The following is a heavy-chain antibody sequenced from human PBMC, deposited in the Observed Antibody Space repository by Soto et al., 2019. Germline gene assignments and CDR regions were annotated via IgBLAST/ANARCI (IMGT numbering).Heavy chain of an antibody. D-gene: IGHD3-10*01. V-gene: IGHV3-7*01. J-gene: IGHJ4*02. CDR2: IKQDGSEK. CDR3: ARDSGLMVRGVMRNNYFDD. Sequence: PGGSLRLSCAASGFTFSSYWMSWVRQAPGKGLEWVANIKQDGSEKYYVDSVKGRFTISRDNAKNSLYLQMNSLRAEDTAVYYCARDSGLMVRGVMRNNYFDDCGQGT. CDR1: GFTFSSYW.